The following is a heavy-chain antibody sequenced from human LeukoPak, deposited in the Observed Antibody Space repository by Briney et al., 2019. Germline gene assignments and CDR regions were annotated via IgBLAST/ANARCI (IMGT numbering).Heavy chain of an antibody. Sequence: GGSLRLSCAASGFAVSSNYMSWVRQAPGKGLEWVSVIYSGGSTYYADSVKGRFTISRDNSKNTLYLQMNSLRAEDTAVYYCARDCSGATCYRFDFWGQGTLVTVSS. CDR3: ARDCSGATCYRFDF. CDR1: GFAVSSNY. V-gene: IGHV3-53*01. D-gene: IGHD2-15*01. CDR2: IYSGGST. J-gene: IGHJ4*02.